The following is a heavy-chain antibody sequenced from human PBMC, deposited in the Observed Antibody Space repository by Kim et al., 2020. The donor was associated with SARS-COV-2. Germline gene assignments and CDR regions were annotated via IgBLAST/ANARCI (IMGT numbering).Heavy chain of an antibody. CDR1: GFTFSSYA. CDR3: ASPDIVVVPAAANWFDP. CDR2: ISYDGSNK. Sequence: GGSLRLSCAASGFTFSSYAMHWVRQAPGKGLEWVAVISYDGSNKYYADSVKGRFTISRDNSKNTLYLQMNSLRAEDTAVYYCASPDIVVVPAAANWFDPWGQGTLVTVSS. J-gene: IGHJ5*02. D-gene: IGHD2-2*01. V-gene: IGHV3-30*04.